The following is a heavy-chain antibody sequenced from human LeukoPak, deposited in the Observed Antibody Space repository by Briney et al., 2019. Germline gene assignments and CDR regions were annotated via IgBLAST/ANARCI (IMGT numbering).Heavy chain of an antibody. CDR1: GGSVSNSYY. Sequence: KPSETLSLTCTVSGGSVSNSYYWNWIRQPPGKGLVWIGYIYYSGSTKYNPSLKSRVTISVDTSKNQFSLKLSSVTAADTAVYYCARSQRGYSYGEEYWGQGTLVTVSS. CDR3: ARSQRGYSYGEEY. V-gene: IGHV4-61*01. CDR2: IYYSGST. J-gene: IGHJ4*02. D-gene: IGHD5-18*01.